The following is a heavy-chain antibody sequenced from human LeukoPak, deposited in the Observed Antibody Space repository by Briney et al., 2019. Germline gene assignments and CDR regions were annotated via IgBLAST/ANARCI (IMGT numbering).Heavy chain of an antibody. CDR1: GGSISSYY. CDR3: ARVGCNGGPCNYQFDFDY. CDR2: IYTSGST. J-gene: IGHJ4*02. Sequence: PSETLSLTCTVSGGSISSYYWSWIRQPPGKGLEWIGYIYTSGSTNYNPSLKSRVTISVDTSKNQFSLKLSSVTAADTAVYYCARVGCNGGPCNYQFDFDYWGQGILVTVSS. D-gene: IGHD2-15*01. V-gene: IGHV4-4*09.